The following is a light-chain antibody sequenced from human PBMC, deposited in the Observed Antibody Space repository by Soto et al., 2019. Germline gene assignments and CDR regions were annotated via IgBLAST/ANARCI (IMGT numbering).Light chain of an antibody. CDR1: SSDIGRYNY. J-gene: IGLJ1*01. V-gene: IGLV2-14*01. CDR3: AARDDSLNGYV. Sequence: QSVLTQPASVSGSPGQSITLSCTGTSSDIGRYNYVSWYQHHPGKAPKLLISEVSNRPSGVSNRFSGSKSGTSASLAISGLQSEDEADYYCAARDDSLNGYVFGTGTKVTVL. CDR2: EVS.